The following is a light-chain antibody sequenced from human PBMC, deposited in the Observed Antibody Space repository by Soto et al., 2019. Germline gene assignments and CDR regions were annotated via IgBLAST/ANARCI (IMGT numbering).Light chain of an antibody. CDR3: QHYVTSSIT. V-gene: IGKV3-20*01. J-gene: IGKJ1*01. CDR2: GAS. Sequence: EIVMTQSPATLSVSPGEGATLSCRASQSVSSKVAWYQQKPGQAPRLLIYGASSRATGIPDRFSGGGSGTDFTLTISRLEPEDFAVYYCQHYVTSSITFGQGTKVDIK. CDR1: QSVSSK.